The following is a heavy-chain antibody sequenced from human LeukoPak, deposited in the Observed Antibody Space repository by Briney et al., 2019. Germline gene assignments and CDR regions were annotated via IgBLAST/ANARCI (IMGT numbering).Heavy chain of an antibody. CDR3: AKDEQYYYDSSGFDY. Sequence: PGGSLRLSCAASGFTFSSYWMSWVRQAPGKGLEWVSAISGSGGSTYYADSVKGRFTISRDNSKNTLYLQMNSLRAEDTAVYYCAKDEQYYYDSSGFDYWGQGTLVTVSS. V-gene: IGHV3-23*01. CDR1: GFTFSSYW. CDR2: ISGSGGST. D-gene: IGHD3-22*01. J-gene: IGHJ4*02.